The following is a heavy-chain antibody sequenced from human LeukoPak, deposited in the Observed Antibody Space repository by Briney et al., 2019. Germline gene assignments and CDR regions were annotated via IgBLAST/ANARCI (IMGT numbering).Heavy chain of an antibody. J-gene: IGHJ4*02. D-gene: IGHD5-24*01. CDR2: IIPILGIA. Sequence: SVKVSCKASGGTFSSYAISWVRQAPGQGLEWMGRIIPILGIANYAQKFQGRVTITADKSTSTAYMELSSQRSEDTAVYYCAREVGDGYNCPYYWGQGTLVTVSS. CDR3: AREVGDGYNCPYY. V-gene: IGHV1-69*04. CDR1: GGTFSSYA.